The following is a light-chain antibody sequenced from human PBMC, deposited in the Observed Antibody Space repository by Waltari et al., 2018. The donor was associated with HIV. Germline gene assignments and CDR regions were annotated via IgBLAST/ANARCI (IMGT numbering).Light chain of an antibody. J-gene: IGLJ1*01. Sequence: QSALTQPASVSGSPGQSITISCTGTSSDVGGYTYVSWYQQHPGKAPKLMIYVVSNRPSGVSNRFSGSESGNTASLTISGLQAEDEADYYCSSYTSSSPYAFGTGTKVTVL. V-gene: IGLV2-14*03. CDR3: SSYTSSSPYA. CDR2: VVS. CDR1: SSDVGGYTY.